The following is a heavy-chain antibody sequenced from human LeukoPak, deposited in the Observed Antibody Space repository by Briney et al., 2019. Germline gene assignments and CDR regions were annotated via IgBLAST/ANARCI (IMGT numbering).Heavy chain of an antibody. CDR3: ARDTARHDSSGYYYVRYYYYGMDV. D-gene: IGHD3-22*01. J-gene: IGHJ6*02. V-gene: IGHV3-33*01. CDR1: GFTFSSYG. Sequence: GGSLRLSCAASGFTFSSYGMHWVRQAPGKGLEWVAVIWYDGSNKYYADSVKGRFTISRDNSKNTLYLQMNSLRAEDTAVYYCARDTARHDSSGYYYVRYYYYGMDVWGQGTMVTVSS. CDR2: IWYDGSNK.